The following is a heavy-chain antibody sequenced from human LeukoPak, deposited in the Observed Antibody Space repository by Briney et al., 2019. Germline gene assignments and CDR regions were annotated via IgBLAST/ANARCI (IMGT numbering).Heavy chain of an antibody. CDR1: GGSISSGGYY. D-gene: IGHD1-26*01. CDR2: IYYTGTT. Sequence: PSETLSLTCTVSGGSISSGGYYWSWIRQHPGEGLEWIAYIYYTGTTHYNPSLQSRVTISVDTSKNQFSLKQSSATAADTAVYYCARGPEGDYDAFDIWGQGTMVTVSS. V-gene: IGHV4-31*03. CDR3: ARGPEGDYDAFDI. J-gene: IGHJ3*02.